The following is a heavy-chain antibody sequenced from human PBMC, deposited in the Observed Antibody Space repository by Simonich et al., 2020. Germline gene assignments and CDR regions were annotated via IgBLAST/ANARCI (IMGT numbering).Heavy chain of an antibody. J-gene: IGHJ4*02. V-gene: IGHV4-39*01. D-gene: IGHD6-6*01. Sequence: QLQLQESGPGLVKPSETLSLTCTVSGGSISSSSYYWGGIRQPPGKGLEWIGSMYYSASTYYNPSLKSRVTISVDTSKNQFSLKLSSVTAADTAVYYCARWAYSSSYFDYWGQGTLVTVSS. CDR3: ARWAYSSSYFDY. CDR2: MYYSAST. CDR1: GGSISSSSYY.